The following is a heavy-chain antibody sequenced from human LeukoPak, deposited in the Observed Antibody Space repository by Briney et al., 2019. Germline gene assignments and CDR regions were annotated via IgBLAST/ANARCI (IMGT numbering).Heavy chain of an antibody. V-gene: IGHV4-39*07. CDR3: AREGTHRRGIVVVPARFDY. CDR2: IYYSGST. CDR1: GGSISSSSYY. J-gene: IGHJ4*02. D-gene: IGHD2-2*01. Sequence: SETLSVTCTVSGGSISSSSYYWGWIRLPPGKGLEWIGSIYYSGSTYSNPSLKSRVTISVDTSKNQFSLKLSSVTAADTAVYYCAREGTHRRGIVVVPARFDYWGQGTLVTVSS.